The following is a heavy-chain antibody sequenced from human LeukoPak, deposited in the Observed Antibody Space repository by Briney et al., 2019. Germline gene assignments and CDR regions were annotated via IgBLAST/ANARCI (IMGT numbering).Heavy chain of an antibody. V-gene: IGHV1-18*01. J-gene: IGHJ4*02. CDR3: ARDRRWELPRGGGDY. D-gene: IGHD1-26*01. CDR1: GYTFTSYG. Sequence: GASVKVSCKASGYTFTSYGISWVRQAPGQGLEWMGWISAYNGNTNYAQKLQGRVTMTTDTSTSTAYMELRSLRSDDTAVYYCARDRRWELPRGGGDYWGQGTLVTVSS. CDR2: ISAYNGNT.